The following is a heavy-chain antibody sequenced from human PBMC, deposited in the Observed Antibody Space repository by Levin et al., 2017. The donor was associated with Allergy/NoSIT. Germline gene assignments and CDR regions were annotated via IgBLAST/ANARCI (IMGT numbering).Heavy chain of an antibody. CDR1: GFSLSTSGMC. D-gene: IGHD5-12*01. CDR3: ARIRGYGPKKARLYNWFDP. J-gene: IGHJ5*02. Sequence: ESGPTLVKPTQTLTLTCTFSGFSLSTSGMCVSWIRQPPGKALEWLALIDWDDDKYYSTSLKTRLTISKDTSKNQVVLTMTNMDPVDTATYYCARIRGYGPKKARLYNWFDPWGQGTLVTVSS. CDR2: IDWDDDK. V-gene: IGHV2-70*01.